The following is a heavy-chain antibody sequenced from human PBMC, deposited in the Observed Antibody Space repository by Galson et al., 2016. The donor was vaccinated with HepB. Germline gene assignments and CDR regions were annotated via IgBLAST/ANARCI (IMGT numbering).Heavy chain of an antibody. CDR1: GFDFGTYA. J-gene: IGHJ6*02. D-gene: IGHD6-13*01. CDR2: ITGSGAGI. CDR3: AKGIHVRAAASFGMGV. V-gene: IGHV3-23*01. Sequence: SLRLSCAASGFDFGTYAMSWVRQAPGKGLEWVSTITGSGAGIYYVDSVKGRFTVSRESSNNTVSLQMDSRKGEDTAVYYCAKGIHVRAAASFGMGVWGLGTTVTVTS.